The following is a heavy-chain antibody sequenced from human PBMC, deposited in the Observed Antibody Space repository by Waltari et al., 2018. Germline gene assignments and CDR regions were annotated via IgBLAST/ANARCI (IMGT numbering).Heavy chain of an antibody. J-gene: IGHJ4*02. CDR1: GFTFSDYW. V-gene: IGHV3-7*01. CDR3: ARVFNDNDAADY. Sequence: DVQLVESGGGLVQPGGSLRLSCAASGFTFSDYWMSWVRQAPGEGLEWVANRRRDGGAKDYADSAKGRFTISRDNAKNSLFLQMNSLRAEDTAVYFCARVFNDNDAADYWGQGTLVIVSS. CDR2: RRRDGGAK. D-gene: IGHD1-1*01.